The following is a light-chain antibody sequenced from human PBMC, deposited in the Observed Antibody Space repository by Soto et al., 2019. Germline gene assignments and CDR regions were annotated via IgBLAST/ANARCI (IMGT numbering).Light chain of an antibody. CDR3: QQYNTWPLT. CDR1: QSVSNN. Sequence: EIVMTQSPATLSVSPGERATLSCRASQSVSNNLAWYQQKPGQAPRLLIYGASTRATGVPARFSGSGSGADFTLTVSSLQSGDLAVYYCQQYNTWPLTFGGGTKVEIK. J-gene: IGKJ4*01. CDR2: GAS. V-gene: IGKV3-15*01.